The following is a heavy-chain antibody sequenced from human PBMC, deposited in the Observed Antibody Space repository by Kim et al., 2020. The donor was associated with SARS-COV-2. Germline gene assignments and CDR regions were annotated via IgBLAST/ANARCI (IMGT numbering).Heavy chain of an antibody. J-gene: IGHJ4*02. CDR1: GFTFSSYA. CDR2: ISGSGGST. Sequence: GGSLRLSCAASGFTFSSYAMSWVRQAPGKGLEWVSAISGSGGSTYYADSVKGRFTISRDNSKNTLYLQMNSLRAEDTAVYYCAKDLGYCSSTSCYAALFLDYSGKGTLVTVS. V-gene: IGHV3-23*01. D-gene: IGHD2-2*01. CDR3: AKDLGYCSSTSCYAALFLDY.